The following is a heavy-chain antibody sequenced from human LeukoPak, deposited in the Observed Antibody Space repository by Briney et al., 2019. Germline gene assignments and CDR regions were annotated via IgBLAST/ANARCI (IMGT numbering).Heavy chain of an antibody. J-gene: IGHJ4*02. CDR3: ARDRTSSGWFFDY. CDR2: ISYDGSNK. CDR1: GFXFSTYA. D-gene: IGHD6-19*01. V-gene: IGHV3-30-3*01. Sequence: PGTSLRLSPADSGFXFSTYAIHWVRQDPGKGLEWVAVISYDGSNKYYADSVRGRFSISRDNSKHTLYLQKNTLRAEDTAVYYCARDRTSSGWFFDYWGQGTLVTVSS.